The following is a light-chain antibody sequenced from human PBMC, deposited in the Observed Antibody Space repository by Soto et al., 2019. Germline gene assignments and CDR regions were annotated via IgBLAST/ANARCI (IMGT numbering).Light chain of an antibody. CDR2: DIN. CDR3: QSYYSTLSVHIVV. J-gene: IGLJ1*01. V-gene: IGLV1-40*01. CDR1: SCNIGAGYD. Sequence: QSVLTQPPSVSGAPGQRVTISCTGSSCNIGAGYDVHWYQQHPGAAPKLLIYDINNRPSGVPDRVSGSKSDTSASLAITGLQAEDEADDYCQSYYSTLSVHIVVFGTGTKLTVL.